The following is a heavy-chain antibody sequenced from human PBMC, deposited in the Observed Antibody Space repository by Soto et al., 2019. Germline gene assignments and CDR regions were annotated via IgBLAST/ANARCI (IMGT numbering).Heavy chain of an antibody. CDR2: IYYSGST. CDR3: ARPLTTVKGGWFDP. V-gene: IGHV4-39*01. Sequence: QLQLQESGPGLVKPSETLSLTCTVSGGSISSSSYYWVWIRQPPGKGLEWIGSIYYSGSTYYNPSLKSRVTISVDTSKNQFSLKLSSVTAADTAVYYCARPLTTVKGGWFDPWGQGTLVTVSS. CDR1: GGSISSSSYY. D-gene: IGHD4-17*01. J-gene: IGHJ5*02.